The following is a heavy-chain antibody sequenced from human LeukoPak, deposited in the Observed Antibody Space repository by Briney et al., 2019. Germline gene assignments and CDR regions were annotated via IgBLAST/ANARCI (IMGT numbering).Heavy chain of an antibody. D-gene: IGHD6-13*01. CDR3: ARTQSNSWLDY. Sequence: TLSLTCTVSGDSISSYYWSWIRQPPGKALEWLARIDWDDDKYYSTSLKTRLTISKDTSKNQVVLTMTNMDPVDTGTYYCARTQSNSWLDYWGQGTLVTVSS. V-gene: IGHV2-70*11. CDR2: IDWDDDK. J-gene: IGHJ4*02. CDR1: GDSISSYY.